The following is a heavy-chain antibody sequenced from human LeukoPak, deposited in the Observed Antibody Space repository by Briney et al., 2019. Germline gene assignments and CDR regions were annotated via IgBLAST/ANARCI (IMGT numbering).Heavy chain of an antibody. CDR3: ARGGVLQRFGELFQGDLWFDP. CDR2: TYYRSKWSN. CDR1: GDSVSSNSAS. Sequence: SQTLSLTCAISGDSVSSNSASWNWIRQSPSRGLEWLGRTYYRSKWSNDYAVSVRSRITISPDTSKNQFSLHLNSVTPEDTAVYYCARGGVLQRFGELFQGDLWFDPWGQGTLVTVSS. J-gene: IGHJ5*02. D-gene: IGHD3-10*01. V-gene: IGHV6-1*01.